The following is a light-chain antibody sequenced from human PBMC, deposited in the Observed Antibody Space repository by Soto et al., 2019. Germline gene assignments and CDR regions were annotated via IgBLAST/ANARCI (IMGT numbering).Light chain of an antibody. V-gene: IGKV1-39*01. CDR2: AAS. Sequence: NQMNDSPSALSATKRDRVSISCRASQSIYTYLNWYQQKPGNAPELLSHAASTLQSGVPSRFSGSGSGTDFTLSISSLQPEDVATYYCHQSYGAITFCQGTRLEIK. J-gene: IGKJ5*01. CDR3: HQSYGAIT. CDR1: QSIYTY.